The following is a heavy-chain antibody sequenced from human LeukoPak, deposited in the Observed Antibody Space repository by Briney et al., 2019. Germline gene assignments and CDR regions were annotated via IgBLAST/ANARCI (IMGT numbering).Heavy chain of an antibody. D-gene: IGHD2-2*01. V-gene: IGHV3-66*02. Sequence: GGSLRLSCAASGFTVSSNYMSWVRQAPGKGLEWVSVIYSGGSTYYADSMKGRFTISRDNSKNTLYLQMNSLRAEGTAVYYCASDLACSSTSCYPHFDYWGQGTLVTVFS. CDR1: GFTVSSNY. CDR2: IYSGGST. J-gene: IGHJ4*02. CDR3: ASDLACSSTSCYPHFDY.